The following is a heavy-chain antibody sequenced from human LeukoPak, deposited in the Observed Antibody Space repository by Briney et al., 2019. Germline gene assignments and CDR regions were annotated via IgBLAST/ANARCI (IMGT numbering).Heavy chain of an antibody. D-gene: IGHD5-18*01. Sequence: GGSLRLSCAASGFTFSTYAMHWVRQAPGKGLEWVAVISYDGSSKYYADSVKGRFTISRDNSKNTLYLQMNSLRAEDAAVYYCARARSSYGYGDAFDIWGQGTMVTVSS. CDR2: ISYDGSSK. CDR3: ARARSSYGYGDAFDI. V-gene: IGHV3-30*04. J-gene: IGHJ3*02. CDR1: GFTFSTYA.